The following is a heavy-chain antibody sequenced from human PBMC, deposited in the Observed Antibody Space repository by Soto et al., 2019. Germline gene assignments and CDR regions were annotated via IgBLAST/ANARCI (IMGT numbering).Heavy chain of an antibody. CDR1: GGTFSSYA. CDR2: IIPIFGTA. Sequence: PSVKVSCKASGGTFSSYAISWVRQAPGQGLEWMGGIIPIFGTANYAQKFQGRVTITADESTSTAYMELSSLRSEDTAVYYCARWYCSSTSCYQDYYYGMDVWGQGTTVTVSS. J-gene: IGHJ6*02. V-gene: IGHV1-69*13. D-gene: IGHD2-2*01. CDR3: ARWYCSSTSCYQDYYYGMDV.